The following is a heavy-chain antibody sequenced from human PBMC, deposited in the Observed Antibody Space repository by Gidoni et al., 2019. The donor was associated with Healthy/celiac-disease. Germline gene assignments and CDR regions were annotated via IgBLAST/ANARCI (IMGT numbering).Heavy chain of an antibody. CDR1: GFTVSSNY. D-gene: IGHD2-21*02. CDR3: ARCGGNYPDAFDI. J-gene: IGHJ3*02. V-gene: IGHV3-53*01. Sequence: EVQLVESGGGLIQPGGSLRLSCAASGFTVSSNYMSWVRQDPGKGLVWVSVIYSGGSTYYADSVKGRFTISRDNSKNTLYLQMNSLRAEDTAVYYCARCGGNYPDAFDIWGQGTMVTVSS. CDR2: IYSGGST.